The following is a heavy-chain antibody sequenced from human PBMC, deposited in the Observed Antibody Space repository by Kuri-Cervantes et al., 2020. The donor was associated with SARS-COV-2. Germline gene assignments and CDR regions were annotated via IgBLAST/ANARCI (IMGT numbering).Heavy chain of an antibody. Sequence: ASVKVSCKVSGYTLTELSMHWVRQAPGKGLEWMGGFDPEDGETIYAQKFQGRVTMTEDTSISTAYMELSRLRSDDTAVYYCARGVFITNPPSYYYYMDVWGKGTTVTVSS. CDR1: GYTLTELS. D-gene: IGHD3-3*01. J-gene: IGHJ6*03. CDR3: ARGVFITNPPSYYYYMDV. V-gene: IGHV1-24*01. CDR2: FDPEDGET.